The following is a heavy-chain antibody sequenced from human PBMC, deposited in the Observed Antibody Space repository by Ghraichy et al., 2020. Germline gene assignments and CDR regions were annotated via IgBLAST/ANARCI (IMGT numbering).Heavy chain of an antibody. CDR1: GYSFVSFG. CDR2: TNPANGAT. D-gene: IGHD3/OR15-3a*01. Sequence: ASVKVSCKASGYSFVSFGLHWVRQAPGQRFEWMGWTNPANGATQYSQRFQGRFTITSDTSANTAYMELRSLTSEDTAVYYCAKGGTGWDYYFDYWGQGSPVTVSS. V-gene: IGHV1-3*01. CDR3: AKGGTGWDYYFDY. J-gene: IGHJ4*02.